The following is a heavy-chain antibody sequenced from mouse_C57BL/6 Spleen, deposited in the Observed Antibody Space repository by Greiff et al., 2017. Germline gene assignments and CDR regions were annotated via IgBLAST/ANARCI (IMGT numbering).Heavy chain of an antibody. Sequence: VQVVESGAELVKPGASVKLSCKASGYTFTEYTIHWVKQRSGQGLEWIGWFYPGSGSIKYNEKFKDKATLTADKSSSTVYMELSRLTSEDSAVYFCARHPYYYGSSPLGFDYWGQGTTLTVSS. CDR1: GYTFTEYT. CDR3: ARHPYYYGSSPLGFDY. D-gene: IGHD1-1*01. J-gene: IGHJ2*01. CDR2: FYPGSGSI. V-gene: IGHV1-62-2*01.